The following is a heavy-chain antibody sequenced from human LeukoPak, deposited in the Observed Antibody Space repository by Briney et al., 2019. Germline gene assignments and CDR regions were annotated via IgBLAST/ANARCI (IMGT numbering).Heavy chain of an antibody. V-gene: IGHV1-24*01. CDR3: ATDSQNSGSWIDAFDI. CDR1: GYTLTELS. D-gene: IGHD1-26*01. CDR2: FDPEDGET. J-gene: IGHJ3*02. Sequence: GASVKVSCKVSGYTLTELSMHWVRQAPGKGLEWMGGFDPEDGETIYAQKFQGRVTMTEDTSTDTAYMELSSLRSEDTAVYYCATDSQNSGSWIDAFDIWGQGTMVTVSS.